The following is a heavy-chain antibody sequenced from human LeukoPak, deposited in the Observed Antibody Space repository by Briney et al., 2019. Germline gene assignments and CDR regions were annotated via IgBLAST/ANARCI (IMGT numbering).Heavy chain of an antibody. CDR1: GGSFSDYY. CDR2: INHSGST. V-gene: IGHV4-34*01. CDR3: ARLFPRYYDILTGRKYYYYYYMDV. J-gene: IGHJ6*03. D-gene: IGHD3-9*01. Sequence: SETLSPTCAVYGGSFSDYYWTWIRQPPGKGLEWIGEINHSGSTNYNPSLKSRVTISVDTSKNQFSLKLSSVTAADTAVYYCARLFPRYYDILTGRKYYYYYYMDVWGKGTTVTISS.